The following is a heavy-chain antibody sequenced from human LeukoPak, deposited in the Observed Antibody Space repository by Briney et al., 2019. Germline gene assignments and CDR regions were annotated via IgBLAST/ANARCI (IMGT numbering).Heavy chain of an antibody. V-gene: IGHV3-7*01. Sequence: PGGSLRLSCVASGFTFSNYWMSWVLQAPGKGLECVANIKEDGSEKYYVDSVKGRFTISRDNAKNSLYLQMNSLRAEDTAVYYCARQGDDYWGHGTLVTVSS. D-gene: IGHD3-16*01. CDR1: GFTFSNYW. CDR2: IKEDGSEK. CDR3: ARQGDDY. J-gene: IGHJ4*01.